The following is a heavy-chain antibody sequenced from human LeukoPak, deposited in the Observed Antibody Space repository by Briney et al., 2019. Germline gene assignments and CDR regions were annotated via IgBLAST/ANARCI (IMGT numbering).Heavy chain of an antibody. J-gene: IGHJ4*02. CDR3: VSPRGFSYGYFDY. CDR1: GGSISPYY. V-gene: IGHV4-59*08. CDR2: IYYNGNT. D-gene: IGHD5-18*01. Sequence: SETLSLTCTVSGGSISPYYWTWIRQPPGKGLEWIGYIYYNGNTNYNPSLKSRITISVDTSKNQFSLTLGSVSATDTAVYYCVSPRGFSYGYFDYWGQGTLVTVSS.